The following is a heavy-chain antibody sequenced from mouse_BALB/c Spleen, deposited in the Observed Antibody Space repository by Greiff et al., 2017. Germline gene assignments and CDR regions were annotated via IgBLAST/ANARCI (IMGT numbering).Heavy chain of an antibody. Sequence: EVQRVESGGGLVQPGGSRKLSCAASGFTFSSFGMHWVRQAPEKGLEWVAYISSGSSTIYYADTVKGRFTISRDNPKNTLFLQMTSLRSEDTAMYYCARSGDGYYGGFAYWGQGTLVTVSA. CDR1: GFTFSSFG. J-gene: IGHJ3*01. CDR2: ISSGSSTI. V-gene: IGHV5-17*02. CDR3: ARSGDGYYGGFAY. D-gene: IGHD2-3*01.